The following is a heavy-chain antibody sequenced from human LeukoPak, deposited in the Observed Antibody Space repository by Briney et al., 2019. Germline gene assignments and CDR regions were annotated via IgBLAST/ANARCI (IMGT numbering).Heavy chain of an antibody. Sequence: SESLSLTCAVYGGSFSGYYWSWIRQPPGKGLEWIGEINHSGSTNYNPSLKSRVTISVDTSKNQFSLKLSSVTAADTAVYYCARGYGSGSYYRYYYHYYGMDVWGQGTTVTVSS. CDR2: INHSGST. J-gene: IGHJ6*02. D-gene: IGHD3-10*01. CDR1: GGSFSGYY. V-gene: IGHV4-34*01. CDR3: ARGYGSGSYYRYYYHYYGMDV.